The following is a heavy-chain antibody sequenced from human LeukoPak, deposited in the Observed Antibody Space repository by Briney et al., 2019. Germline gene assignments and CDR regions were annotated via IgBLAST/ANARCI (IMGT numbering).Heavy chain of an antibody. CDR1: GGTFKSFA. CDR3: ARLPIKAIPMVRGEGRKFHNFDC. J-gene: IGHJ4*02. Sequence: SVNLSFKAYGGTFKSFAMNWVRQAPGQGLEWMGRIIPVVGLTEYAQKFQGRVTITADTSTSTAYMELSSLRSEDTAVYFCARLPIKAIPMVRGEGRKFHNFDCWGQGTLVTVSS. V-gene: IGHV1-69*04. D-gene: IGHD3-10*01. CDR2: IIPVVGLT.